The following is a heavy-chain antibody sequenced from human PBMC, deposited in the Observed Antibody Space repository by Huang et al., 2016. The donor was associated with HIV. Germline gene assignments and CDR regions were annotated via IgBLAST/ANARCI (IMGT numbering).Heavy chain of an antibody. CDR1: GYTLPELS. CDR3: AAGYDTYYDI. D-gene: IGHD2-21*01. Sequence: QVQLVQSGAEVKKPGASVKVSCKVSGYTLPELSIHWVRQAPGKGREWMGGFAPEQGETIYAQNVQGRVTMTEDTSTDTAYMELHSLRPEDTAVYYCAAGYDTYYDIWGQGTMVIASS. V-gene: IGHV1-24*01. CDR2: FAPEQGET. J-gene: IGHJ3*02.